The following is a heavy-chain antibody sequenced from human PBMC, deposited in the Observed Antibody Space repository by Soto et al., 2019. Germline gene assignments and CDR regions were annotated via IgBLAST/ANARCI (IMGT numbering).Heavy chain of an antibody. CDR1: GYSFTTYW. V-gene: IGHV5-51*01. Sequence: GESLKISCRGSGYSFTTYWIGWVRQMPGKGLEWMGIIYPGDSNTRYSPSFEGQVTFSADTSITTAYLLWRSLKASDTAIYYCARAQDADYYGSGSYFDSWGQGTLVTVSS. J-gene: IGHJ4*02. CDR3: ARAQDADYYGSGSYFDS. CDR2: IYPGDSNT. D-gene: IGHD3-10*01.